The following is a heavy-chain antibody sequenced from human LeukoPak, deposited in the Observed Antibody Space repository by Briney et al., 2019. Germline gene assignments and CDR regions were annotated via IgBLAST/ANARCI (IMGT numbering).Heavy chain of an antibody. V-gene: IGHV4-34*01. Sequence: SETLSLTCAVYGGSFSGYYWSWIRQPPGKGLEWIGEINHSGSTNYNPSLKSRVTISVDPSKTQFSLKLSSVTAADTAVYYCARSARPRYCSSTSCRYAEYFQHWGQGTLVTVSS. CDR2: INHSGST. J-gene: IGHJ1*01. CDR1: GGSFSGYY. CDR3: ARSARPRYCSSTSCRYAEYFQH. D-gene: IGHD2-2*01.